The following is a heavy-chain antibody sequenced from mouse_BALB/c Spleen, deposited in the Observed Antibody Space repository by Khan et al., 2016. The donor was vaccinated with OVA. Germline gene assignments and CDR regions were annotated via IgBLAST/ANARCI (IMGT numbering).Heavy chain of an antibody. CDR2: IDPSDSFT. CDR1: GYPLTSYW. Sequence: QVQLQQPGAELVKPGASVKLSCKASGYPLTSYWLHWVKQRPGQGLEWIGEIDPSDSFTNYNQKFKGKATVTVDKSSSTTYLQLSSLTSEDSAVYYCVRSFNYGSSTWFAYWGQGTLVTVSA. CDR3: VRSFNYGSSTWFAY. D-gene: IGHD1-1*01. V-gene: IGHV1-69*02. J-gene: IGHJ3*01.